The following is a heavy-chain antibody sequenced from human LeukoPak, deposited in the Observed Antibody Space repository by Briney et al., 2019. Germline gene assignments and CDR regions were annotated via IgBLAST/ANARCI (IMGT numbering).Heavy chain of an antibody. Sequence: GGSLRLSCAASGFTFNNYGVHWVRQAPGKGLEWVAVISYDGRNKHYPDSVKGRFTISRDISTDTLWLQMDSLRTEDTAVYYCAKGPLRGTAAAIDYWGQGTLVTVSS. CDR3: AKGPLRGTAAAIDY. V-gene: IGHV3-30*18. D-gene: IGHD2-2*01. J-gene: IGHJ4*02. CDR1: GFTFNNYG. CDR2: ISYDGRNK.